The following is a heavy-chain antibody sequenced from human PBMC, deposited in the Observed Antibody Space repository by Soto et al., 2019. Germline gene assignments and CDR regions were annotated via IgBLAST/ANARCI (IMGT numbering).Heavy chain of an antibody. D-gene: IGHD2-21*02. J-gene: IGHJ6*02. CDR2: ISGSGGST. CDR3: AKRVVTAFVVHGMDV. V-gene: IGHV3-23*01. Sequence: PGESLKISCAASGFTFSSYAMSWVRQAPGKGLEWVSAISGSGGSTYYADSVKGRFTISRDNSKNTLYLQMNSLRAEDTAVYYCAKRVVTAFVVHGMDVWGQGTTVTVSS. CDR1: GFTFSSYA.